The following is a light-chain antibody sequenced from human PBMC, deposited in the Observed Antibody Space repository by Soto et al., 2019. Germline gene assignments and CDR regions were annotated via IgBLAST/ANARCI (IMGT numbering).Light chain of an antibody. CDR1: SSNIGAGYD. CDR2: GAT. J-gene: IGLJ2*01. V-gene: IGLV1-40*01. CDR3: QSYDSGLSGAL. Sequence: QSVLTQPPSVTGAPGQRVTISCTGSSSNIGAGYDVHWYQQHPGTAPRLLIYGATHRPSGVPERFSGSRSGSSASLTITGLQAEDESFYHCQSYDSGLSGALFGGGTKVTGL.